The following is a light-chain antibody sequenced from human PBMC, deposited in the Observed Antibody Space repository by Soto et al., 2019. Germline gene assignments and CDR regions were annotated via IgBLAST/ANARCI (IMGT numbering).Light chain of an antibody. J-gene: IGKJ2*01. V-gene: IGKV3-15*01. CDR3: HQGHNWPLT. CDR1: QSSSTE. Sequence: EIAMTQSPATLSVSPGERATLSCRASQSSSTELAWYQQKPGQPPRLLIYSASNRATGVPARFTGSGSGSGFTLTSSGLQSDEFAVYYCHQGHNWPLTFGEGTRLEI. CDR2: SAS.